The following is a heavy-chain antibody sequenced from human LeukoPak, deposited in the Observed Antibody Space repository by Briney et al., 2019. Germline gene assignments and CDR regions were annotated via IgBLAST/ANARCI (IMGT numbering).Heavy chain of an antibody. CDR3: ATHTLGARPYAFDI. CDR2: INPNSGDT. CDR1: GYTFTGYY. D-gene: IGHD1-26*01. Sequence: ASVKVSCKASGYTFTGYYMHWVRQAPGQGLEWMGWINPNSGDTNYAQKFQGRVTMTRDTSISTAYMELSSLRSEDTAVYYCATHTLGARPYAFDIWGQGTMVTVSS. J-gene: IGHJ3*02. V-gene: IGHV1-2*02.